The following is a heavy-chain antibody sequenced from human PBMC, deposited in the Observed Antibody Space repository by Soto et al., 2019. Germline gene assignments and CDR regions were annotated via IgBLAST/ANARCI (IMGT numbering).Heavy chain of an antibody. CDR2: ISYDGSNK. Sequence: GGSLRLSCAASGFTFSSYAMHWVRQAPGKGLEWVAVISYDGSNKYYADSVKGRFTISRDNSKNTLYLQMNSLRAEDTAVYYCSLVDTAMDLAFDYWGQGTLVTVSS. CDR1: GFTFSSYA. D-gene: IGHD5-18*01. V-gene: IGHV3-30-3*01. CDR3: SLVDTAMDLAFDY. J-gene: IGHJ4*02.